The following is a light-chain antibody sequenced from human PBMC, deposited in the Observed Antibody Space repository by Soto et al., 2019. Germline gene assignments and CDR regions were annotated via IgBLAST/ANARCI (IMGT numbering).Light chain of an antibody. CDR3: AAWDDSLSGPV. CDR1: NSNIGNNY. Sequence: QSVLTRPPSASASPGQRVTISCSGTNSNIGNNYVYWYRQLPGTAPKLLIYRDDQRPSGVPDRFSGSKSGTSASLAISGLRSEDEADYYCAAWDDSLSGPVFGGGTKVTVL. J-gene: IGLJ3*02. CDR2: RDD. V-gene: IGLV1-47*01.